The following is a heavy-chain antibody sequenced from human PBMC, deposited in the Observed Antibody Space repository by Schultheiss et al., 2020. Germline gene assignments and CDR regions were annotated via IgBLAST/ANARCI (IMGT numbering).Heavy chain of an antibody. CDR1: GFTFSSYS. V-gene: IGHV3-48*01. CDR2: ISSSSSTI. Sequence: GGSLRLSCAASGFTFSSYSMNWVRQAPGKGLEWVSYISSSSSTIYYADSVKGRFTISRDNAKNSLYLQMNSLRAEDTAVYYCARAETRYYYYYGMDVWGQGTTVTVSS. CDR3: ARAETRYYYYYGMDV. J-gene: IGHJ6*02.